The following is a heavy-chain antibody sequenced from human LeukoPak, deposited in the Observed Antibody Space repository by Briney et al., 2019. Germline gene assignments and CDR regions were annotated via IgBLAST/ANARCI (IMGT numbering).Heavy chain of an antibody. V-gene: IGHV1-2*02. CDR1: GYTFTGYY. CDR3: ARDPPYSSGWYHFDY. Sequence: ASVKVSCKASGYTFTGYYMHWVRQAPGQGLEWMGWINPNSGGPNYAQKFQGRVTMTRDTSISTAYMELSRLRSDDTAVYYCARDPPYSSGWYHFDYWGQGTLVTVSS. J-gene: IGHJ4*02. CDR2: INPNSGGP. D-gene: IGHD6-19*01.